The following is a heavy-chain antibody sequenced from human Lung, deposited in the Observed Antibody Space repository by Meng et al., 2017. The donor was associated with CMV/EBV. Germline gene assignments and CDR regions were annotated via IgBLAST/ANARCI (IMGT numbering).Heavy chain of an antibody. CDR2: VNHSGGA. Sequence: GSLRLSCAVYGGSFSGFHWSWIRQPPGKGLEWIGEVNHSGGASYSPALKNRVTISVDPSKNQFSLRLMSVTAADTAVYYCARLNNRITVFGVPITEGYFQHWGHGTLVTVSS. CDR3: ARLNNRITVFGVPITEGYFQH. J-gene: IGHJ1*01. CDR1: GGSFSGFH. D-gene: IGHD3-3*01. V-gene: IGHV4-34*01.